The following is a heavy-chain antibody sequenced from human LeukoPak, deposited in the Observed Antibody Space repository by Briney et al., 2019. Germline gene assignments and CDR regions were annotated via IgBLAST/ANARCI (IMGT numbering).Heavy chain of an antibody. J-gene: IGHJ4*02. D-gene: IGHD3-3*01. CDR2: IIPIFGTA. CDR1: GGTFSSYA. CDR3: VTGNDFWSGYYFVGFDY. V-gene: IGHV1-69*13. Sequence: SVKVSCKASGGTFSSYAISWVRQAPGQGLEWMGGIIPIFGTANYAQKFQGRVTITADESTSTAYMELSSLRSEDTAVYYCVTGNDFWSGYYFVGFDYWGQGTLVTVSS.